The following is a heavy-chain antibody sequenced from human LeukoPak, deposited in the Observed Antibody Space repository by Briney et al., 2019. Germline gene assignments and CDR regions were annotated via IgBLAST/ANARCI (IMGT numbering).Heavy chain of an antibody. J-gene: IGHJ4*02. D-gene: IGHD6-19*01. CDR2: ISSGGGTT. V-gene: IGHV3-23*01. Sequence: GGSLRLSCAAPGFTYSNYAMNWVRQAPGKGVEWVSGISSGGGTTYYADSVKGRFIISRDNSKNTLYLQMDSLRAEDTAVYYCTKAGIAVPATPDYWGQGTLVTVSS. CDR1: GFTYSNYA. CDR3: TKAGIAVPATPDY.